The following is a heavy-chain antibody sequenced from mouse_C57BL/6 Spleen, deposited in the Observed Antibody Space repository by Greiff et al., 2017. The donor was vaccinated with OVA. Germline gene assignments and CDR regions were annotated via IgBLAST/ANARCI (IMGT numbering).Heavy chain of an antibody. J-gene: IGHJ2*01. Sequence: DVKLVESEGGLVQPGSSMKLSCTASGFTFSDYYMAWVRQVPEKGLEWVANINYDGSSTYYLDSLKSRFIISRDNAKNILYLQMSSLKSEDTATYYCARDPLLGGFDYWGQGTTLTVSS. D-gene: IGHD4-1*01. V-gene: IGHV5-16*01. CDR3: ARDPLLGGFDY. CDR1: GFTFSDYY. CDR2: INYDGSST.